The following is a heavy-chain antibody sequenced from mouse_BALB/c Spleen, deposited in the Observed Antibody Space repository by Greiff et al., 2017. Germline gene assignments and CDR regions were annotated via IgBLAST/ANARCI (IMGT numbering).Heavy chain of an antibody. CDR3: ARSFMITTRAWFAY. D-gene: IGHD2-4*01. Sequence: EVQLVESGPGLVKPSQSLSLTCSVTGYSITSGYYWNWIRQFPGNKLEWMGYISYDGSNNYNPSLKNRISITRDTSKNQFFLKLNSVTTEDTATYYCARSFMITTRAWFAYWGQGTLVTVSA. CDR2: ISYDGSN. V-gene: IGHV3-6*02. J-gene: IGHJ3*01. CDR1: GYSITSGYY.